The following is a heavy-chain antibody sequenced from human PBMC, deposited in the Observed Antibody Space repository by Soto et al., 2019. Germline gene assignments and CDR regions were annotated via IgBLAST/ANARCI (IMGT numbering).Heavy chain of an antibody. Sequence: GGSLRLSCAASGFTFSGSAMHWVRQASGKGLEWVGRIRSKANSYATAYAASVKGRFTISRDDSKNTAYLQMNSLKTEDTAVYYCTRLNYYDSSGLKGGYNWFDPWGQGTLVTVSS. D-gene: IGHD3-22*01. CDR3: TRLNYYDSSGLKGGYNWFDP. CDR2: IRSKANSYAT. CDR1: GFTFSGSA. V-gene: IGHV3-73*01. J-gene: IGHJ5*02.